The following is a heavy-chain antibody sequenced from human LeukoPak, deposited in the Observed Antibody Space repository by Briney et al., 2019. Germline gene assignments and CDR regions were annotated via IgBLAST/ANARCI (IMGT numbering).Heavy chain of an antibody. CDR2: ISAYNGNT. Sequence: ASVKVSCKASGYTFTSYGISWVRQAPGQGLEWMGWISAYNGNTNYAQKLQGRVTMTTDTSTSTAYMELRSLRSDDTAVYYCAKAPPRIAAAGRWDDYWGQGTLVPVSS. CDR3: AKAPPRIAAAGRWDDY. D-gene: IGHD6-13*01. J-gene: IGHJ4*02. V-gene: IGHV1-18*01. CDR1: GYTFTSYG.